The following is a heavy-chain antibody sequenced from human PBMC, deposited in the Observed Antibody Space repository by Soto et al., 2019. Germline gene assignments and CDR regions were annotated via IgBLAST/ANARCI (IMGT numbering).Heavy chain of an antibody. V-gene: IGHV1-46*01. CDR2: IYPGGVNI. CDR1: GYSFTSHY. CDR3: ARYSDDILTGYSTNWFDP. Sequence: ASVKVSCKAIGYSFTSHYMHWVRQAPGQGLEWMGTIYPGGVNIGYAQKFKGRVTMTKDTSTSTAYMELRSLRSDDTAVYYCARYSDDILTGYSTNWFDPWGQGTLVTVSS. J-gene: IGHJ5*02. D-gene: IGHD3-9*01.